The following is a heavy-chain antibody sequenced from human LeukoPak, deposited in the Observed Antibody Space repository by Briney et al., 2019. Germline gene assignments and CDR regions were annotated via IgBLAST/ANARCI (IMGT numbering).Heavy chain of an antibody. CDR1: GYSFTNYW. V-gene: IGHV5-51*01. D-gene: IGHD3-3*01. CDR2: IYPGDSDT. J-gene: IGHJ4*02. CDR3: ARLRSSDFWSGETTYYFDY. Sequence: PGESLKISCKASGYSFTNYWIGWVRQMPGKGLEWMGIIYPGDSDTRYSPSFQGQVTISADKSISTAYLQWSSLKASDTAMYYCARLRSSDFWSGETTYYFDYWGQGTLVTVSS.